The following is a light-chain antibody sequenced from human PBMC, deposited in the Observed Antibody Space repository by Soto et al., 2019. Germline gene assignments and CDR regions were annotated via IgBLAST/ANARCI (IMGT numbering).Light chain of an antibody. CDR1: QGISTY. Sequence: DIQMTQSPSSLSASVGDRVTITCRASQGISTYLAWYQQKPGKVPKLLIYVASTLQAGVPSGFSGSGSGTDFTLTISSLQPEDVATYYCQKYSSAPLTFGGGTKVEIK. J-gene: IGKJ4*01. V-gene: IGKV1-27*01. CDR3: QKYSSAPLT. CDR2: VAS.